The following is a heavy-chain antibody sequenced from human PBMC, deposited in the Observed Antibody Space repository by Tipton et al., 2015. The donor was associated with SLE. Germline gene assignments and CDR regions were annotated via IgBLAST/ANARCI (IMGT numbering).Heavy chain of an antibody. CDR3: ARGRHIVVVISGGRDYGLDV. CDR1: GGSFSGYY. V-gene: IGHV4-34*01. J-gene: IGHJ6*02. D-gene: IGHD2-21*01. Sequence: TLSLTCAVHGGSFSGYYWNWIRQTPGKGLEWIGEIHHSGSTNCNPSLKSRVTISVDTSNYQVSLNLSSVTAADTAVYYCARGRHIVVVISGGRDYGLDVWGQGTTVTVSS. CDR2: IHHSGST.